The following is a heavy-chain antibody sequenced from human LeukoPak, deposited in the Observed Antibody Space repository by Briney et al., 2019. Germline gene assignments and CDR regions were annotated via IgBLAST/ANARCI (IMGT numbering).Heavy chain of an antibody. V-gene: IGHV4-39*01. Sequence: SETLSLTYNVTGVSISSKTYYWGWIRRPPGKGLEWIANINYSGNTYYSPSLQRRATISVDTSKTQLSLKLNSLTAADTAVYYCAMSDTVSTRNWFDSWGQGTLVTVSS. CDR1: GVSISSKTYY. J-gene: IGHJ5*01. D-gene: IGHD4-17*01. CDR2: INYSGNT. CDR3: AMSDTVSTRNWFDS.